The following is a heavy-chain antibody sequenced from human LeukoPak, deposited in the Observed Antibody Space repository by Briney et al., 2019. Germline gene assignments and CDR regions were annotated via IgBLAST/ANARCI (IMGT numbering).Heavy chain of an antibody. V-gene: IGHV1-69*05. CDR1: GGTFSSYA. D-gene: IGHD3-22*01. J-gene: IGHJ5*02. CDR3: ARDHRYYYDSSGYYDYNWFDP. Sequence: GASVKVSCKASGGTFSSYAISWVRQAPGQGLEWMGRIIPIFGTANYAQKFQGRVTITTDESTSTAYMELSSLRSEDTAVYYCARDHRYYYDSSGYYDYNWFDPWGQGTLVTVSS. CDR2: IIPIFGTA.